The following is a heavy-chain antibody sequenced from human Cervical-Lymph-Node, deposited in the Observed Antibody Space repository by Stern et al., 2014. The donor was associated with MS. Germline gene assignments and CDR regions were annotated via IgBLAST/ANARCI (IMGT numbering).Heavy chain of an antibody. V-gene: IGHV1-8*02. D-gene: IGHD5-18*01. CDR3: VRGGFSYGYGLDA. CDR1: GYTFISYD. J-gene: IGHJ6*02. CDR2: MNPNNANT. Sequence: VQLVQSGSQVRKPGASVKVSCQASGYTFISYDIFWVRQAPGQGLEWMGWMNPNNANTGHAQKFQGRVTMTRNISISTAYMELSSLRSDDTAVYYCVRGGFSYGYGLDAWGQGTAVIVSS.